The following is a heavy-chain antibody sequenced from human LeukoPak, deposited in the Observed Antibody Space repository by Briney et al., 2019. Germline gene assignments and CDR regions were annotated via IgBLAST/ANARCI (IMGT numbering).Heavy chain of an antibody. V-gene: IGHV3-23*01. CDR2: MTGGGDSD. CDR3: TKDASYARENDNSGFFID. J-gene: IGHJ4*02. Sequence: PGGSLRLSCAASGFTFTSYAMSWVRQTPGKGLEWVASMTGGGDSDYYVDSVKGRFTDSRDKSKNTLYVQMNSLRADDTAVYYCTKDASYARENDNSGFFIDWGQGTLVTVSS. CDR1: GFTFTSYA. D-gene: IGHD3-22*01.